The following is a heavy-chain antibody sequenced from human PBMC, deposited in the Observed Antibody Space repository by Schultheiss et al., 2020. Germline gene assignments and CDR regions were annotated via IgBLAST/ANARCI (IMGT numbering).Heavy chain of an antibody. CDR2: ISSSVSTI. J-gene: IGHJ4*02. Sequence: GGSLRLSCAASGFTFSDYYMSWIRQAPGKGLEWVSYISSSVSTIYYADSVKGRFTISRDNAKNSLYLQMNSLRAEDTAVYYCARDAQVASNDYWGQGTLVTVSS. V-gene: IGHV3-11*01. CDR1: GFTFSDYY. D-gene: IGHD5-12*01. CDR3: ARDAQVASNDY.